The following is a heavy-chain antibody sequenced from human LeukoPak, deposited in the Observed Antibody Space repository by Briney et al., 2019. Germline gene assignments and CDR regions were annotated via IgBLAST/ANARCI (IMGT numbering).Heavy chain of an antibody. CDR2: IRYGGNDK. CDR1: GFPFSYYG. V-gene: IGHV3-30*02. Sequence: GGSLRLSCAASGFPFSYYGMHWVRQAPGKGLEWVAFIRYGGNDKFYAESVKGRFTISRDTSRNTLYLHMNSLRLEDTAVYYCAKDLMRDRWFGESWGQGTLVTVSS. CDR3: AKDLMRDRWFGES. D-gene: IGHD3-10*01. J-gene: IGHJ5*02.